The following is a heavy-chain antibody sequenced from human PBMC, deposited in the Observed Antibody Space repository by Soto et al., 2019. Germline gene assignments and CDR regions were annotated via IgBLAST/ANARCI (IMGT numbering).Heavy chain of an antibody. CDR1: GGTFSTYT. J-gene: IGHJ3*01. CDR2: IIPLFGTT. V-gene: IGHV1-69*18. CDR3: ARRLDARAYEGFDV. Sequence: QVHLVQSGAEVRKPGSSVKVSCKTSGGTFSTYTIYWVRQAPGQGLEWMGRIIPLFGTTRYAQNFQERVTITADASTSPTYMELSMLRAEDTALYYCARRLDARAYEGFDVWGEGTAVTVSS. D-gene: IGHD2-8*01.